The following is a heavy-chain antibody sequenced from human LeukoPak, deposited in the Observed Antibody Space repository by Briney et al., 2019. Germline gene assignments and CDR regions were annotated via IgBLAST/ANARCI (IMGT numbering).Heavy chain of an antibody. J-gene: IGHJ4*02. CDR1: GYSFTSYW. V-gene: IGHV5-51*01. D-gene: IGHD3-16*02. Sequence: GESLKISSKGSGYSFTSYWLGWVRQMPGKGLEWVGIINPGDSDTRYNPAFQGQVNISADRFTTTAYLQWSSLKASDTAMYYCARMIGLGEVSPYFDYWGQGSLVTVSS. CDR2: INPGDSDT. CDR3: ARMIGLGEVSPYFDY.